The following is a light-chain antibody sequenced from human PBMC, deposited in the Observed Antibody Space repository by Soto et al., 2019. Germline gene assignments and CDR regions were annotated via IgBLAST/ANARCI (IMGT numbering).Light chain of an antibody. CDR1: QNIYSN. CDR3: LQYHNLWA. J-gene: IGKJ1*01. Sequence: EIERTHPPSTLSVSPGERATFSCRASQNIYSNIAWYQQRPGQAPRLLIYRASTRATGVPARFSGSGSGTEFTLTISSLQSEDFAVYSCLQYHNLWAFGQGTKVDIK. CDR2: RAS. V-gene: IGKV3-15*01.